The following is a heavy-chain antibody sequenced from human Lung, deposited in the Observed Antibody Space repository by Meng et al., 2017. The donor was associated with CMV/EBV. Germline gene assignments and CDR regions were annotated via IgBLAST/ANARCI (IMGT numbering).Heavy chain of an antibody. D-gene: IGHD4-11*01. CDR1: CGSTSIGDYY. Sequence: QVQLRESVPGPVKPSQTLSLTCTVSCGSTSIGDYYWSWIRQPPGKGLGWIGYIYYSGSTYYNPSLKSRVTISVDTSKNQFSLKLSSVTAADTAVYYCARDRTTGRYFDYWGQGTLVTVSS. J-gene: IGHJ4*02. CDR2: IYYSGST. V-gene: IGHV4-30-4*01. CDR3: ARDRTTGRYFDY.